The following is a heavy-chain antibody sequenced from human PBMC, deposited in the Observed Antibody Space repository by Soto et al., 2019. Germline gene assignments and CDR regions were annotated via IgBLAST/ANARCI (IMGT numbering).Heavy chain of an antibody. CDR1: GFTFSSHW. D-gene: IGHD1-1*01. CDR3: ARGDNPEY. Sequence: EVQLVESGGGLVQPGGSLRLSCAASGFTFSSHWMTWVRQAPGKGLEWVANINEDGSEKYYFDSVKGRFTISRDNAKNSLYLKMNSLRAEDTAVFYCARGDNPEYWGQGTLVTVSS. V-gene: IGHV3-7*01. CDR2: INEDGSEK. J-gene: IGHJ4*02.